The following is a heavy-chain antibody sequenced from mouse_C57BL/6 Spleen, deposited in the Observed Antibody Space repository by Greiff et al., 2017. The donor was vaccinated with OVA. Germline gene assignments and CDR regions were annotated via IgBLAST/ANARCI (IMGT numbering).Heavy chain of an antibody. D-gene: IGHD2-4*01. Sequence: EVQLMESGGGLVKPGGSLKLSCAASGFTFTSYAMSWVRQTPEKRLEWVATISDCGSYTYYQDNVKDRFTFSRDNAKNNRYLQLSHLKFEDTAMYYGARIYYDYDGFAYWGQGTLVTVSA. CDR3: ARIYYDYDGFAY. J-gene: IGHJ3*01. CDR2: ISDCGSYT. CDR1: GFTFTSYA. V-gene: IGHV5-4*01.